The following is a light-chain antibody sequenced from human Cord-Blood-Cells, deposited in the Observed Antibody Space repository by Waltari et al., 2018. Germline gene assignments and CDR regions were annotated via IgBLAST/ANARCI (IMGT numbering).Light chain of an antibody. J-gene: IGKJ3*01. CDR2: AAS. CDR3: QQYYSFPFT. CDR1: QGISIY. Sequence: VIWMTQSPSLLSASTGDRVTISCRMSQGISIYLAWYQQKPGKAPELLIYAASTLQSGVPSRFSGSGSGTDFTLTISCLQSEDIATYYCQQYYSFPFTFGPGTKVDIK. V-gene: IGKV1D-8*01.